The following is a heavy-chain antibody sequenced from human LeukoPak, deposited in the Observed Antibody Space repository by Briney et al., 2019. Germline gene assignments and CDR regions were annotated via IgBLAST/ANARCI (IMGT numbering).Heavy chain of an antibody. D-gene: IGHD3-22*01. J-gene: IGHJ4*02. Sequence: SETLSLTCTVSGGSISSYYWSWIRQPPGKGLEWIGYIYTSGSTNYNPSLKSRVTISVDTSKNQFSLKLSSVTAADTAVYYCARQEDSSGYIFDYWGQGTLVTVSS. CDR2: IYTSGST. V-gene: IGHV4-4*09. CDR3: ARQEDSSGYIFDY. CDR1: GGSISSYY.